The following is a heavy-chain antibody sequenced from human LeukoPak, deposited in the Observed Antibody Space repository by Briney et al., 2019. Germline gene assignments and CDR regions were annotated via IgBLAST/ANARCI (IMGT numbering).Heavy chain of an antibody. CDR2: IRSKANNYAT. D-gene: IGHD4-23*01. Sequence: GGSLKLSCAASGFTFSGSAMYWVRQASGKGLEWVGRIRSKANNYATAYAASVKGRFTISRDDSKNTAYLQMNSLKTEDTAVYYCTYLYGGGNIYGGAFEYWGQGTLVTVSS. CDR1: GFTFSGSA. V-gene: IGHV3-73*01. J-gene: IGHJ4*02. CDR3: TYLYGGGNIYGGAFEY.